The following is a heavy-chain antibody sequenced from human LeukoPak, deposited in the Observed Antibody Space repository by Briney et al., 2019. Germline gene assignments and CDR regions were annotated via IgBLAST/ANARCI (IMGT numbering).Heavy chain of an antibody. Sequence: GGSLRLSCAASGFTFSSYAMSWVRQAPGKGLEWVSAISGSGGSTYYADSVKGRFTISRDNSKNTLYLQMNSLRAEDTAVYYCANPPSKDYVWGTYRYTYYFDYWGQGTLVTVSS. CDR2: ISGSGGST. J-gene: IGHJ4*02. V-gene: IGHV3-23*01. CDR1: GFTFSSYA. D-gene: IGHD3-16*02. CDR3: ANPPSKDYVWGTYRYTYYFDY.